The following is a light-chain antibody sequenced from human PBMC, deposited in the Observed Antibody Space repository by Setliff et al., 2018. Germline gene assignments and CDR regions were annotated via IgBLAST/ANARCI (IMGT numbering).Light chain of an antibody. Sequence: QSVLAQPASVSGSPGQSVTISCTGTNNDVGAYNYVSWYQQHPGKAPKFMIYDVSKRSSGASDRFSGSKSGNTASLTISGLQAEDEADYYCCSYAGGSTYVVGTGTKVTVL. V-gene: IGLV2-23*02. CDR1: NNDVGAYNY. J-gene: IGLJ1*01. CDR2: DVS. CDR3: CSYAGGSTYV.